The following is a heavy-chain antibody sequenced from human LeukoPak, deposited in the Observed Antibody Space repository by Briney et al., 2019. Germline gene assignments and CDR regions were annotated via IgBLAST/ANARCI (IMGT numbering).Heavy chain of an antibody. V-gene: IGHV3-7*01. Sequence: GGSLRLSCAASGFTFGDYWMTWVRQAPGRGLECVAEIKSDGSETYYVDSVEGRFTISRDNVKNSLYLHMNRPRAEDTAVYYCARATIFGVVTALGALDSWGQGTLVTVSS. J-gene: IGHJ4*02. CDR2: IKSDGSET. D-gene: IGHD3-3*01. CDR3: ARATIFGVVTALGALDS. CDR1: GFTFGDYW.